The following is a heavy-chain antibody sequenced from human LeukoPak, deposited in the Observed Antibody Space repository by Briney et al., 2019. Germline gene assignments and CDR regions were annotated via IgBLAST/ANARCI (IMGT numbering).Heavy chain of an antibody. Sequence: GASVKVSCKASGGTFSSYAISWVRQAPGQGLEWMGRIIPILGIANYAQKFQGRVTITADKSTSTAYMELSSLRSEDTAVYYCAIYSSSWPLTFDYWGQGTLVTVSS. CDR1: GGTFSSYA. CDR2: IIPILGIA. CDR3: AIYSSSWPLTFDY. J-gene: IGHJ4*02. D-gene: IGHD6-13*01. V-gene: IGHV1-69*04.